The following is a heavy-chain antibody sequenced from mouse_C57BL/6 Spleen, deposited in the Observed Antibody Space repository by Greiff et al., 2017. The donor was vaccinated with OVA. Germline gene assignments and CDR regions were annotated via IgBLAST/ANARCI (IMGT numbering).Heavy chain of an antibody. CDR1: GYTFTSYG. J-gene: IGHJ1*03. CDR2: IYPRSGNT. CDR3: ARADYYGSSTGYCDV. Sequence: QVQLQQSGAELARPGASVKLSCKASGYTFTSYGISWVKQRTGQGLEWIGEIYPRSGNTYYNEKFKGKATLTADKSSSTAYMELRSLTSEDSAGYFCARADYYGSSTGYCDVWGTGTTVTVSS. V-gene: IGHV1-81*01. D-gene: IGHD1-1*01.